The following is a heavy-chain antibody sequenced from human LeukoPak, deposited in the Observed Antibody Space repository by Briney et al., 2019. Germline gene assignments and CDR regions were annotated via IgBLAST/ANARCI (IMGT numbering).Heavy chain of an antibody. J-gene: IGHJ3*02. D-gene: IGHD3-22*01. V-gene: IGHV4-59*01. CDR1: GGSISSYY. Sequence: PSETLSLTCTVSGGSISSYYWSWIRQLPGKGLEWIGYIYDSGSTNYNPSLKSRVTISVDTSKNQFSLKLSSVTAADTAVFYCASLTTADAFDIWGQGTMVTVSS. CDR2: IYDSGST. CDR3: ASLTTADAFDI.